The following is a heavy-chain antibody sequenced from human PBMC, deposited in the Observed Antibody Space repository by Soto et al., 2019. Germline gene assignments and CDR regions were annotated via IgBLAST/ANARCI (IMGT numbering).Heavy chain of an antibody. D-gene: IGHD2-2*01. CDR3: ARARCYAVGLQPYSGMDV. Sequence: SETLSLTCTVSGGSISSYYWSWIRQPPGKGLEWIGYIYYSGSTNYNPSLKRRVTISVDTSKNQFSLKLSSVTAADTAVYYCARARCYAVGLQPYSGMDVWGQGTTVTVSS. CDR1: GGSISSYY. CDR2: IYYSGST. V-gene: IGHV4-59*01. J-gene: IGHJ6*02.